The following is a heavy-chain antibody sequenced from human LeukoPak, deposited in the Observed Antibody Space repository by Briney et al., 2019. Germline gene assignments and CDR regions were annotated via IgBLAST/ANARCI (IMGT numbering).Heavy chain of an antibody. CDR2: AYYSGST. CDR3: ARGRVVGATRKINWFDP. V-gene: IGHV4-39*07. Sequence: MSSETLSLTCTVSGGSISSSSHYWGWIRQPPGKGLEWIGSAYYSGSTYYNPSLKSRVTISVDTSKNQFSLKLSSVTAADTAVYYCARGRVVGATRKINWFDPWGQGTLVTVSS. CDR1: GGSISSSSHY. J-gene: IGHJ5*02. D-gene: IGHD1-26*01.